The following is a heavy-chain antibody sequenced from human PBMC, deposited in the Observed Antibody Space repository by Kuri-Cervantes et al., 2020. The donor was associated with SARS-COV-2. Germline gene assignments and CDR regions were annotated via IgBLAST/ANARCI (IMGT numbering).Heavy chain of an antibody. CDR2: VYDSGST. Sequence: GSLRLSCTISGGSISSDYWSWIRQPPGKGLEWIGYVYDSGSTSYNPSLKRRVNISLDTSKNQFSLKLSSVTAADTAVYYCARTTKGLRFPYYYYYYGMDVWGQGTMVTVSS. J-gene: IGHJ6*02. D-gene: IGHD3-3*01. V-gene: IGHV4-59*01. CDR1: GGSISSDY. CDR3: ARTTKGLRFPYYYYYYGMDV.